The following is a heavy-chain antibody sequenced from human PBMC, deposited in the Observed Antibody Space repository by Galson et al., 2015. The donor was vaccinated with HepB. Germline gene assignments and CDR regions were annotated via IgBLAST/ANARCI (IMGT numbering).Heavy chain of an antibody. D-gene: IGHD3-22*01. CDR1: GYSFTSYW. V-gene: IGHV5-51*03. Sequence: QSGAEVKRPGESLKISCKGSGYSFTSYWIGWVRQMPGKGLEWMGIIYPGDSDTRYSPSFQGQVTISADKSISTAYLQWSSLKASDTAMYYCASTYDSSGYYWGGFDYWGQGTLVTVSS. CDR3: ASTYDSSGYYWGGFDY. J-gene: IGHJ4*02. CDR2: IYPGDSDT.